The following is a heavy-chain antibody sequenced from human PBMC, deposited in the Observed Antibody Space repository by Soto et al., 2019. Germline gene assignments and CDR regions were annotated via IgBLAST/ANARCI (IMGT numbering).Heavy chain of an antibody. CDR2: ISSSSSYI. Sequence: PAGCLRHSCEASGFTYISHSMNWVRQAPGTGLEWVSSISSSSSYIYYADSVKGRFTISRGNAKNSLYLQMNSLRAEDTAVYYCARDQVASYYGDGFDYWGQGTLVTSPQ. CDR3: ARDQVASYYGDGFDY. V-gene: IGHV3-21*01. CDR1: GFTYISHS. J-gene: IGHJ4*02. D-gene: IGHD1-26*01.